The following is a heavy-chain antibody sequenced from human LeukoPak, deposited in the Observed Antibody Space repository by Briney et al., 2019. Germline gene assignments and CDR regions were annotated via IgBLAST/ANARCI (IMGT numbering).Heavy chain of an antibody. J-gene: IGHJ4*02. V-gene: IGHV1-18*01. CDR3: ARDYGGNSHAYFDY. CDR2: ISGYNGNT. D-gene: IGHD4-23*01. Sequence: GASVKVSCKASDYTFANCGIIWVRQAAGQGPEWMGWISGYNGNTKYPQNLQGRVTMTTDTSTNTAYMELRSLMSDDTAVYYCARDYGGNSHAYFDYWGQGTLVTVSS. CDR1: DYTFANCG.